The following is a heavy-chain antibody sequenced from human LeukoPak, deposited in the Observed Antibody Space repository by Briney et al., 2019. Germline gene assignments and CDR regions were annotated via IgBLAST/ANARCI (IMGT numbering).Heavy chain of an antibody. D-gene: IGHD1-26*01. CDR1: GGSFSGYY. V-gene: IGHV4-34*01. J-gene: IGHJ4*02. CDR2: INHSGST. Sequence: TSETLSLTCAVYGGSFSGYYWSWIRQPPGKGLEWIGEINHSGSTNYNPSLKSRVTISVDTSKNQFSLKLSSVTAADTAVYYCARDGRFPPEVLPRYFDYWGQGTLVTVSS. CDR3: ARDGRFPPEVLPRYFDY.